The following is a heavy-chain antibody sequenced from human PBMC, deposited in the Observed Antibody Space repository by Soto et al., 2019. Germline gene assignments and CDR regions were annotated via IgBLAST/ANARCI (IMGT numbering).Heavy chain of an antibody. CDR1: GFTFSSYA. Sequence: QVQLVESGGGVVQPGRSLRLSCAASGFTFSSYAMHWVRQAPGKGLEWVAVISYDGSNKYYADSVKGRFTISRDNSKNPLYRQRNSLRAEETVGYYCARGDAGGLVNYGGQGTLVPSPQ. CDR3: ARGDAGGLVNY. J-gene: IGHJ4*02. V-gene: IGHV3-30-3*01. CDR2: ISYDGSNK. D-gene: IGHD3-22*01.